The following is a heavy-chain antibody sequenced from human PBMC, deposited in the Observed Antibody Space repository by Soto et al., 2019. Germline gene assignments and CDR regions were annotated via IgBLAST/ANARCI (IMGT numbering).Heavy chain of an antibody. CDR1: GGSISGFY. J-gene: IGHJ4*02. CDR3: ARWTYCGGDCYWIDF. CDR2: IYYSGSA. Sequence: SETLSLTCTISGGSISGFYWGWIRQPPGKGLEWIGNIYYSGSANYDPSLRSRVTISLNTSKNQFSLNLNSVTAADTAIYYCARWTYCGGDCYWIDFWGQGTLVTVSS. V-gene: IGHV4-59*01. D-gene: IGHD2-21*02.